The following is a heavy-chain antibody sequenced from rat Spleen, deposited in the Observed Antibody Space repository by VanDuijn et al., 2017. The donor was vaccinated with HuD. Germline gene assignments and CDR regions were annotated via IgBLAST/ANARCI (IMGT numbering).Heavy chain of an antibody. J-gene: IGHJ2*01. CDR2: ISYDGASI. V-gene: IGHV5-31*01. Sequence: EVQLVESGGGLAQPGRSLKLSCITSGFTFNYYWMTWIRQAPGKGLEWVAAISYDGASIYYRDSVKGRFTVSRDNARSTLYLQINSLRSEDTATYYCSRENYYSGDYWGHGVMVTVSS. D-gene: IGHD1-1*01. CDR3: SRENYYSGDY. CDR1: GFTFNYYW.